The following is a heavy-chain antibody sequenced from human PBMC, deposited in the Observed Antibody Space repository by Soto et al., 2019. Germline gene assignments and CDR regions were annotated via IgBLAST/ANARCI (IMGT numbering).Heavy chain of an antibody. CDR3: TKDRLGIYYYGMDV. Sequence: LRLSCAGSGFTFDEYAMHWVRQRPGKGLEWVSGISWNGGDIDYADSVKGRFTISRDNAKNSLYLQMNSLRPEGTATYFCTKDRLGIYYYGMDVWGPGTTVTVPS. V-gene: IGHV3-9*01. CDR1: GFTFDEYA. D-gene: IGHD7-27*01. CDR2: ISWNGGDI. J-gene: IGHJ6*02.